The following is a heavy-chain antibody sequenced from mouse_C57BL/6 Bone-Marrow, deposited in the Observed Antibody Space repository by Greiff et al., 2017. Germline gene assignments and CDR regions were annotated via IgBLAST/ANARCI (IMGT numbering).Heavy chain of an antibody. J-gene: IGHJ3*01. D-gene: IGHD2-5*01. CDR2: IYPGSGNT. CDR1: GYTFTDYY. V-gene: IGHV1-76*01. Sequence: VQLQQSGAELVRPGASVKLSCKASGYTFTDYYINWVKQRPGQGLEWIARIYPGSGNTYYNEKFKGKATLTAEKSSSTAYMQLSSLTSEDSAVYFCATGDSNYGFAYWGQGTLVTVSA. CDR3: ATGDSNYGFAY.